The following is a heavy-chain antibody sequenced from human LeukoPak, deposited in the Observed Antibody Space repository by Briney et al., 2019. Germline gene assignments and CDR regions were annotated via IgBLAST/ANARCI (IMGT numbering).Heavy chain of an antibody. CDR2: FDPEDGET. Sequence: ASVKVSCKVSGYTLTELSMHWVRQAPGKGLEWMGGFDPEDGETIYAQKFQGRVTMTEDTSTDTAYMELSSLRSEDTAVYYCARAGTEWLYYYYYMDVWGKGTTVTVSS. V-gene: IGHV1-24*01. J-gene: IGHJ6*03. CDR3: ARAGTEWLYYYYYMDV. CDR1: GYTLTELS. D-gene: IGHD3-3*01.